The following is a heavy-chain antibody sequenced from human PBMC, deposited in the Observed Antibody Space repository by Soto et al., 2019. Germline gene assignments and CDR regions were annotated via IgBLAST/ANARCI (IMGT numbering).Heavy chain of an antibody. Sequence: QLQLQESGPGLVKPSETLSLTCTVSGGSISSSSYYWGWIRQPPGKGLEWIGSIYYSGSTYYNPSLKSRVTISVDTSKNQFSLKLSSVTAADTAVYYCARHKDSGSSGGSRYSCFDYWGQGTLVTVSS. D-gene: IGHD2-15*01. V-gene: IGHV4-39*01. CDR2: IYYSGST. CDR3: ARHKDSGSSGGSRYSCFDY. J-gene: IGHJ4*02. CDR1: GGSISSSSYY.